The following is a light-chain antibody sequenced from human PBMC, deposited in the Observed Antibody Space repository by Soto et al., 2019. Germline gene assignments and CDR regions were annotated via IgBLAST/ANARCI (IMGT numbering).Light chain of an antibody. CDR1: QNVYNNY. V-gene: IGKV3-20*01. CDR2: GAS. CDR3: QQYGTTPLT. Sequence: EVVLTQSPATLSLSPGERATLSCRASQNVYNNYLAWYQQKPGQAPRLLIYGASSAATGIPDRFSGSGSATYFTLTLSRLEPEDSAVYYCQQYGTTPLTFGGGTKVEIK. J-gene: IGKJ4*01.